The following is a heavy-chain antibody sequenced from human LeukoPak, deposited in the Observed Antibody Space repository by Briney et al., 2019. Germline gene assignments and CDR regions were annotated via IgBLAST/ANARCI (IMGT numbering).Heavy chain of an antibody. CDR3: AKAGTAMVRAPGDAFDI. V-gene: IGHV3-9*03. D-gene: IGHD3-10*01. J-gene: IGHJ3*02. CDR1: GFTFDDYA. Sequence: GGSLRLSCAASGFTFDDYAMHWVRQAPGKGLEWVSGISWNSGSIGYADSVKGRFTISRDNAKNSLYLQMNSLRAEDMALYYCAKAGTAMVRAPGDAFDIWGQGTMVTVSS. CDR2: ISWNSGSI.